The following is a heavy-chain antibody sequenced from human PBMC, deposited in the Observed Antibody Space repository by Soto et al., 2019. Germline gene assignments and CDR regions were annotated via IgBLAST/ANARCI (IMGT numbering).Heavy chain of an antibody. D-gene: IGHD2-8*01. CDR1: GLTFSSYG. J-gene: IGHJ4*02. Sequence: QVQVVESGGGVVQPGRSLRLSCAASGLTFSSYGMHWVRQAPGKGLEWVAVISYDGSNKYYADSVKGRFTISRDNSKNTLYLQMNSLKAEDTAVYYCAKDFRRAIPMVYTTVQGTFDYWGQGTLVTVSS. CDR2: ISYDGSNK. CDR3: AKDFRRAIPMVYTTVQGTFDY. V-gene: IGHV3-30*18.